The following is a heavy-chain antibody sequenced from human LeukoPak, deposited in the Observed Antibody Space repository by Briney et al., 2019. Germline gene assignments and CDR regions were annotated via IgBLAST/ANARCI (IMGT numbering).Heavy chain of an antibody. J-gene: IGHJ3*02. D-gene: IGHD3-22*01. V-gene: IGHV1-69*04. CDR2: IIPILGIA. CDR3: ASPNYYDSSGYYEAFDI. Sequence: SVKVSCKASGYTFTSYDISWVRQAPGQGLEWMGRIIPILGIANYAQKFQGRVTITADKSTSTAYMELSSLRSEDTAVYYCASPNYYDSSGYYEAFDIWGQGTMVTVSS. CDR1: GYTFTSYD.